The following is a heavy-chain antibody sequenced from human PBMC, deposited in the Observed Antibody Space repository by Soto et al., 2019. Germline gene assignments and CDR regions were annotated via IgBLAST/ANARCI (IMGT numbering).Heavy chain of an antibody. J-gene: IGHJ5*02. D-gene: IGHD2-15*01. Sequence: ASVKVSCKTSGYTFTDYYIHWVRQAPGQGLEWMGWINPNSGGTNYAQKFQGRVTMTRDTSISTAYMELSRLISDDTAVSYCARGDVRVVASFDPWGQGALVTVSS. CDR2: INPNSGGT. V-gene: IGHV1-2*02. CDR1: GYTFTDYY. CDR3: ARGDVRVVASFDP.